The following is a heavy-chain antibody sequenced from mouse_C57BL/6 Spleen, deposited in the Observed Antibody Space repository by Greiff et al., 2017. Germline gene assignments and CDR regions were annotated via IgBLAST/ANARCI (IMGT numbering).Heavy chain of an antibody. V-gene: IGHV3-6*01. CDR1: GYSITSGYY. J-gene: IGHJ3*01. D-gene: IGHD2-5*01. CDR2: ISYDGSN. CDR3: ARDNSNSGFFAY. Sequence: EVKLVESGPGLVKPSQSLSLTCSVTGYSITSGYYWNWIRQFPGNKLEWMGYISYDGSNNYNPSLKNRISITRDTSKNQFFLKLNSVTTEDTATYYCARDNSNSGFFAYWGQGTLVTVSA.